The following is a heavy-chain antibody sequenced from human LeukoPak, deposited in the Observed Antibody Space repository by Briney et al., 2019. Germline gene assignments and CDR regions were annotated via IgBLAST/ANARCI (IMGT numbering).Heavy chain of an antibody. J-gene: IGHJ4*02. CDR3: AHRLTGYNSNWYHGYFDY. Sequence: SGXTLLKPTQTLTLTCTFSGFSLSTNGGGVGWIRQPPGEALEWLTLIDWDDDKRYNPSLKRRLTVTKDVSKNQVVLTLTNMDPVDTATYYCAHRLTGYNSNWYHGYFDYWGQGTLVTVSS. V-gene: IGHV2-5*02. CDR2: IDWDDDK. CDR1: GFSLSTNGGG. D-gene: IGHD6-13*01.